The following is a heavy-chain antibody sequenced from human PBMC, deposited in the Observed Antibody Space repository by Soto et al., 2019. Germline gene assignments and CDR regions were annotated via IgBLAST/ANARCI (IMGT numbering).Heavy chain of an antibody. CDR1: GFTFNSYS. CDR3: AKDRLRGGFLTTATTNGMDV. D-gene: IGHD1-26*01. J-gene: IGHJ6*02. Sequence: LRLSCVASGFTFNSYSMNWVRQAPGKGLEWVSSISSANAYIYYADSVKGRFTISRDNSKNALFLQMNSLRAGDTAVYYCAKDRLRGGFLTTATTNGMDVWGQGTTVTVSS. V-gene: IGHV3-21*01. CDR2: ISSANAYI.